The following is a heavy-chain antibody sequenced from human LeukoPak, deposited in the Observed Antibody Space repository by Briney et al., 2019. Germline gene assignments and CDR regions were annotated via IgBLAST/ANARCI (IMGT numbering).Heavy chain of an antibody. CDR3: ASLMTDYGMDV. D-gene: IGHD3-16*01. V-gene: IGHV4-30-4*01. CDR1: GGSISSGDYY. Sequence: SETLSLTCTVPGGSISSGDYYWSWIRQPPGKGLEWIGYIYYSGSTYYNPSLKSRVTISLDTSKNQFSLKVRSVTAADTAMYYCASLMTDYGMDVWGQGTTVTVSS. CDR2: IYYSGST. J-gene: IGHJ6*02.